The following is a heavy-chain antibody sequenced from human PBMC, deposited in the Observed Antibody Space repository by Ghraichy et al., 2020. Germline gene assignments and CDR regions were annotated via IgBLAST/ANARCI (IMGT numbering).Heavy chain of an antibody. J-gene: IGHJ5*02. CDR2: IYYSGST. CDR3: ARVHSSGYYRHLLWFDP. Sequence: SQTLSLTCTVSGGSISSYYWSWIRQPPGKGLEWIGYIYYSGSTNYNPSLKSRVTISVDTSKNQFSLKLSSVTAADPAVYYCARVHSSGYYRHLLWFDPWGQGTLVTVSS. CDR1: GGSISSYY. D-gene: IGHD3-22*01. V-gene: IGHV4-59*01.